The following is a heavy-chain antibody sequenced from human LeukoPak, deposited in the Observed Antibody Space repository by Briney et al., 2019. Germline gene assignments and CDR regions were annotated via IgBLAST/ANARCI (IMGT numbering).Heavy chain of an antibody. J-gene: IGHJ2*01. CDR1: GCSISSYY. V-gene: IGHV4-59*08. CDR2: IYYSGST. Sequence: PSETLSLTCAVSGCSISSYYWSWIRQPPGKGLEWIGYIYYSGSTNYNPSLKSRVTISVDTSKNQFSLKLSSVTAADTAVYYCARRGDCSGGSCYYWYFDLWGRGTLVTVSS. CDR3: ARRGDCSGGSCYYWYFDL. D-gene: IGHD2-15*01.